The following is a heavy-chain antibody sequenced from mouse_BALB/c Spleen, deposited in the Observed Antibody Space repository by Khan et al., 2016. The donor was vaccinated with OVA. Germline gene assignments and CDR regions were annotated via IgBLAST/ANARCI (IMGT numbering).Heavy chain of an antibody. D-gene: IGHD2-10*01. Sequence: VQLKQSGADFVKPGASVQLSCTASGFNIKDTYMHWISQRPQQGLVWIGRIDPANGDVSYDPKFQDKVTIAADASSNTAYLQLSSLTSDDTAVXYCIRGAYSGLFAYWGQGTLVTVSA. V-gene: IGHV14-3*02. CDR2: IDPANGDV. J-gene: IGHJ3*01. CDR3: IRGAYSGLFAY. CDR1: GFNIKDTY.